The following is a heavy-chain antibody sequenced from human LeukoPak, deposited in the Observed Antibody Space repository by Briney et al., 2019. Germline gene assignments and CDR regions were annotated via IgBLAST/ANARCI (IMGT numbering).Heavy chain of an antibody. Sequence: PSETLSLTCTVSGGSISSSSYYWGWIRQPPGKGLEWIGSIYYSGSTYYNPSLKSRVTISVDTSKNQFSLKLSSVTAADTAVYYCARWGTYASTSNWFDPWGQGTLVTLSS. CDR3: ARWGTYASTSNWFDP. CDR2: IYYSGST. J-gene: IGHJ5*02. D-gene: IGHD2-2*01. V-gene: IGHV4-39*01. CDR1: GGSISSSSYY.